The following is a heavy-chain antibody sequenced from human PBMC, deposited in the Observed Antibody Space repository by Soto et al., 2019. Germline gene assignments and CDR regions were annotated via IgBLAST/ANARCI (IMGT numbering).Heavy chain of an antibody. CDR3: ARILHKRIAAAGTAWFDP. J-gene: IGHJ5*02. V-gene: IGHV1-18*04. CDR1: GYTFTSYG. CDR2: ISAYNGNT. Sequence: SVKVSCKASGYTFTSYGISWVRQAPGQGLEWMGWISAYNGNTNYAQKLQGRVTMTTDTSTSTAYMELRSLRSDDTAVYYCARILHKRIAAAGTAWFDPWGQGTLVTVSS. D-gene: IGHD6-13*01.